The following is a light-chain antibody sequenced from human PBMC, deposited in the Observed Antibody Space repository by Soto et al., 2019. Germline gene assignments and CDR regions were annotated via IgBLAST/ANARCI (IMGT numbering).Light chain of an antibody. Sequence: DIVMTQSPDSLAVSLGERATINCKSSQSVLYNSDNKNYLAWYQQKSGQPPKLLIYWASTRESGVRDRFSGSGSGTDFTLTISSLQAEDVALYYCQQYYSTPRTFGQGTKVEIK. CDR1: QSVLYNSDNKNY. V-gene: IGKV4-1*01. J-gene: IGKJ1*01. CDR2: WAS. CDR3: QQYYSTPRT.